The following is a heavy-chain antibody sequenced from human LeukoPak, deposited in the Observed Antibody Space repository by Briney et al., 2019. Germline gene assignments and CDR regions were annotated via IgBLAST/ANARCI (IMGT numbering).Heavy chain of an antibody. CDR2: IIPIFGTA. Sequence: ASVKVSCKASVGTFSSYAISWVRQAPGQGLEWMGRIIPIFGTANYAQKFQGRVTITTDESTSTAYMELSSLRSEDTAVYYCARDPDSSGYQNWGQGTLVTVSS. CDR1: VGTFSSYA. J-gene: IGHJ4*02. D-gene: IGHD3-22*01. CDR3: ARDPDSSGYQN. V-gene: IGHV1-69*05.